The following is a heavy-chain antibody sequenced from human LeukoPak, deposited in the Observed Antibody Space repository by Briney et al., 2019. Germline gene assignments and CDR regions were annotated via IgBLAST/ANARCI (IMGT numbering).Heavy chain of an antibody. D-gene: IGHD3-3*01. V-gene: IGHV4-34*01. J-gene: IGHJ5*02. CDR2: INHSGST. CDR1: GGSFSGYY. Sequence: SETLSLTCAVYGGSFSGYYWSWIRQPPGKGLEWIGEINHSGSTNYNPSLKSRVTISVDTSKNQFSLKLSSVTAADTAVYYCARGGPEDPDDFWSGPPDPWGQGTLVTVSS. CDR3: ARGGPEDPDDFWSGPPDP.